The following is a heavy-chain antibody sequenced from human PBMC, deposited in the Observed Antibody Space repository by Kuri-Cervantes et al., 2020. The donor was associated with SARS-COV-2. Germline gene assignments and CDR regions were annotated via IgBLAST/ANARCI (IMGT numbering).Heavy chain of an antibody. Sequence: LTCAASGFTFCGHWIHWVRQAPGKGLVWVSRITLDGSYTNNADSVKGRFTLSRDNAKNMLFLQMNSLRAEDTAVYYCVRDGDHWNFDYWGQGTLVTVSS. D-gene: IGHD1-1*01. CDR1: GFTFCGHW. CDR3: VRDGDHWNFDY. J-gene: IGHJ4*02. V-gene: IGHV3-74*01. CDR2: ITLDGSYT.